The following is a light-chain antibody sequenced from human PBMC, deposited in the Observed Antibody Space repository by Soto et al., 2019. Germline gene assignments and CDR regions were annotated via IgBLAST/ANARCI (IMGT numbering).Light chain of an antibody. CDR3: QQCHATPLT. J-gene: IGKJ5*01. CDR1: QAISNY. V-gene: IGKV1-39*01. CDR2: GAK. Sequence: DIQMTQSPSFLSASVGDRVTITCPASQAISNYLNWYQQKPGKAPNLLIFGAKTLQSGVPSRFSGSGYGTDFTLTITTLQPEDVGIYYCQQCHATPLTFGQGTLLEIK.